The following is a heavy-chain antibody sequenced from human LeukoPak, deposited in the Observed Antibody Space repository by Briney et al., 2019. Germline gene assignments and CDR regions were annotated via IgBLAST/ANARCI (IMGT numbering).Heavy chain of an antibody. D-gene: IGHD3-10*01. Sequence: GGSLRLSCAASGFTFSSYERNWVRQAPGKGLEWVSYISSSGSTIYYADSVKGRFTISRDNAKNSLYLQMNSLRAEDTAVYYCARQNIRFGPNWFDPWGQGTLVTVSS. CDR2: ISSSGSTI. J-gene: IGHJ5*02. V-gene: IGHV3-48*03. CDR1: GFTFSSYE. CDR3: ARQNIRFGPNWFDP.